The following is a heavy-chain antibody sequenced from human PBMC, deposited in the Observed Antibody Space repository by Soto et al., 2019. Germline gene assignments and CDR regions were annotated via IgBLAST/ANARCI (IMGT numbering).Heavy chain of an antibody. CDR2: ISSDGTDV. D-gene: IGHD6-19*01. V-gene: IGHV3-74*01. Sequence: EVQLVESGGGLVQPGGSLRLSCAASGFTLSSDWMHWVRQAPGRGLMWVSRISSDGTDVLHAASVKGRFTISRDNARNTVYLQMTSLRAEDAAVYFGARDQTVPGPGTLDSWGQGTLVAVSS. J-gene: IGHJ4*02. CDR1: GFTLSSDW. CDR3: ARDQTVPGPGTLDS.